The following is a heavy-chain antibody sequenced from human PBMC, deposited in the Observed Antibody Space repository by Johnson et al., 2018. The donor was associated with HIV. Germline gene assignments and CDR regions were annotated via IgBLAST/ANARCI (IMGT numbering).Heavy chain of an antibody. CDR3: ARRDSGSLSFDI. Sequence: VQLVESGGGVVRPGGSLRLSCAASGFKFDDNGLNWVRQGPGTGLEWVSGINWNGGSTGYADSVKGRFTISRDNGKNSLYLQMNSLRAEDTALYYCARRDSGSLSFDIWGQGTMVTVSS. J-gene: IGHJ3*02. CDR1: GFKFDDNG. CDR2: INWNGGST. D-gene: IGHD1-26*01. V-gene: IGHV3-20*04.